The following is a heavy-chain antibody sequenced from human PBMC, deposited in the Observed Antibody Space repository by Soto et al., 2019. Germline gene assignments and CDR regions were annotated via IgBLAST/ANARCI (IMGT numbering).Heavy chain of an antibody. V-gene: IGHV4-59*01. D-gene: IGHD3-9*01. CDR3: TPTKVLRYFDWLPSYGMDV. J-gene: IGHJ6*02. CDR2: MYNTGST. CDR1: GGSISGYY. Sequence: ETLSLTCTVSGGSISGYYWSWIRQPPGKGLEWIGYMYNTGSTVYNPSFKSRVTISVDTSKNQFSLKLNSVTAADTAVYYCTPTKVLRYFDWLPSYGMDVWGQGTTVTVSS.